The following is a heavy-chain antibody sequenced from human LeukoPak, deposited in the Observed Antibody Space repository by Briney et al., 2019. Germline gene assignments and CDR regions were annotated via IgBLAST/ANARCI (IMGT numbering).Heavy chain of an antibody. CDR3: ARGVAVAAPGTRYFDL. CDR2: INHSGST. Sequence: PSETLSLTCAVYGGSFSGYYWSWIRQPPGKGLEWIGEINHSGSTNYNPSLKSRVTISVDTSKNQLSLKLSSVSAADTAVYYCARGVAVAAPGTRYFDLWGRGTLVTVSS. D-gene: IGHD6-13*01. CDR1: GGSFSGYY. V-gene: IGHV4-34*01. J-gene: IGHJ2*01.